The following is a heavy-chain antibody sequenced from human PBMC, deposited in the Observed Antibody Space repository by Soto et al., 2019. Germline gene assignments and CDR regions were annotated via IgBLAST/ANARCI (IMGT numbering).Heavy chain of an antibody. J-gene: IGHJ3*02. V-gene: IGHV3-30*03. CDR1: GFTFSSYG. CDR3: PRRRRYGAFDI. D-gene: IGHD1-20*01. CDR2: ISYDGSNK. Sequence: GGSLRLSCAASGFTFSSYGMHWVRQAPGKGLEWVAVISYDGSNKYYADSVKGRVTMTTDTSTSTAYMELRSLRSDDTAVYYCPRRRRYGAFDIWGQGTMVTVSS.